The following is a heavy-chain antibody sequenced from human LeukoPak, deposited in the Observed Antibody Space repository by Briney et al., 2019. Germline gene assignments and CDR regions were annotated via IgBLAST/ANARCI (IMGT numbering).Heavy chain of an antibody. CDR1: GYSFTTHG. CDR3: ARDPMKYYDFWSGYSPDIFFDY. V-gene: IGHV1-18*01. CDR2: ISAYNGNT. D-gene: IGHD3-3*01. J-gene: IGHJ4*02. Sequence: VASVKVSCKASGYSFTTHGISWVQQAPGQGLEWMGWISAYNGNTNYAQKLQGRVTMTTDTSTSTAYMELRSLRSDDTAVYYCARDPMKYYDFWSGYSPDIFFDYWGQGTLVTVSS.